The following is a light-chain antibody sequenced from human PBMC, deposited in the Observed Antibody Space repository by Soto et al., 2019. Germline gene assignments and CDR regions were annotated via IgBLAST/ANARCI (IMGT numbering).Light chain of an antibody. CDR1: QSISSW. V-gene: IGKV1-5*01. Sequence: EMHVAQAHCTLSGALRNSEKITCRVSQSISSWLAWYQQKPGKAPKVLIYDVSSLESGVPSRFSGSGSGTEFTFTISSLQPDDFATYYCQQYNRFSTWTFGQGTKVDI. CDR2: DVS. CDR3: QQYNRFSTWT. J-gene: IGKJ1*01.